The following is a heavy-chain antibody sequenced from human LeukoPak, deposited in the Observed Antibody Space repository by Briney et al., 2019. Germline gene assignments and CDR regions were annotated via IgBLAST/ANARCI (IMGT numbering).Heavy chain of an antibody. J-gene: IGHJ3*01. CDR3: GMSGDRVPLQDDVFDV. CDR1: GYSFTSYC. D-gene: IGHD1-26*01. V-gene: IGHV5-51*01. Sequence: GESLKISSKVSGYSFTSYCIGWVRQMPGKGLEWMGIIYPGDSGPTYSPSYQGQVTISVDKSINTAYLLWSSLQASDTAMYYCGMSGDRVPLQDDVFDVWGQGTMVTVST. CDR2: IYPGDSGP.